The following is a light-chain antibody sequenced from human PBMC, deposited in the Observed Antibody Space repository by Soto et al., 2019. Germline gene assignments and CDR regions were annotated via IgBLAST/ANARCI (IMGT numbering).Light chain of an antibody. V-gene: IGKV1-5*03. Sequence: IQWTPYAPTLSALGEGRVLSACRASQSISTSLAWYQQKPRKAPKLLIYLASILESGFPARFSGSGSATEFTLSISSPYPDAFAPYYCQHYSSDAEAFGQGTKVDIK. J-gene: IGKJ1*01. CDR3: QHYSSDAEA. CDR2: LAS. CDR1: QSISTS.